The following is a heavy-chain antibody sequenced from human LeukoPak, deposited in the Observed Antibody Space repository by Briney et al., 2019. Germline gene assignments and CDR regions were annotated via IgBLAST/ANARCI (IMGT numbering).Heavy chain of an antibody. CDR1: GGSICSTTYY. CDR2: IYYSGSP. Sequence: SETLSLTCTVSGGSICSTTYYWGWIRQPPGKGLEYIGCIYYSGSPDYNPSLKSRLTISVDRSKNQFSLQLSSVTAADTAIYFCARHAVSGSYYSPLDYWGQGTLVTVSS. CDR3: ARHAVSGSYYSPLDY. D-gene: IGHD3-10*01. J-gene: IGHJ4*02. V-gene: IGHV4-39*01.